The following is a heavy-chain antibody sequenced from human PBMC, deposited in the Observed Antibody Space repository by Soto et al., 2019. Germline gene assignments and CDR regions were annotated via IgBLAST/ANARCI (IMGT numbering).Heavy chain of an antibody. V-gene: IGHV3-30*18. CDR2: ISYDGSNK. CDR1: GFTFSSYG. J-gene: IGHJ6*02. Sequence: QVQLVESGGGVVQPGRSLRLSCTASGFTFSSYGMHWVRQAPGKGLVWVAVISYDGSNKYYADSVKGRFTISRDNSKNTLYLQMNSLRVEDTAVYLCANAVSAFDYYGMDVWGQGTTVTVSS. D-gene: IGHD3-10*01. CDR3: ANAVSAFDYYGMDV.